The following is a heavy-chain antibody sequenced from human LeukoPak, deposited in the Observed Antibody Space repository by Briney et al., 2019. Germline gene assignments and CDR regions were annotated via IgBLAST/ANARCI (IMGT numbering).Heavy chain of an antibody. J-gene: IGHJ4*02. D-gene: IGHD4-17*01. CDR3: ARVSGDTVTRRFFDY. CDR2: IYYSGST. CDR1: GGSISSGTYY. V-gene: IGHV4-39*01. Sequence: SETPSLTCTVSGGSISSGTYYWGWIRQPPGKGLEWIGSIYYSGSTDYNPSLKGRVTISVDTSKNQFSLKLSSVTAADTAVYYCARVSGDTVTRRFFDYWGQGTLVTVSS.